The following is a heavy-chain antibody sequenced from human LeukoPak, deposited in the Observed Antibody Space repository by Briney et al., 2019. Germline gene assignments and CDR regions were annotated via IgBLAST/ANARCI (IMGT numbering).Heavy chain of an antibody. V-gene: IGHV4-34*01. CDR2: INHSGST. D-gene: IGHD3-3*01. CDR3: ARDQLRFLEWPRGYMDV. CDR1: GGSFSGYY. Sequence: SSETLSLTCAVYGGSFSGYYWSWIRQPPGKGLEWIGEINHSGSTNYNPSLKSRVTISVDTSKNQFSLKLSSVTAADTAVYYCARDQLRFLEWPRGYMDVWGKGTTVTVSS. J-gene: IGHJ6*03.